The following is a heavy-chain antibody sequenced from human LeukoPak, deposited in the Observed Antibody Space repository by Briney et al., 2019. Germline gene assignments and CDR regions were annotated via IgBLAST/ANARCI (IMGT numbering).Heavy chain of an antibody. V-gene: IGHV4-59*01. Sequence: SETLSLTCDVSGGSFNSYYWSWIRQPPGKGLEWIGYIYYSGSTNYNPSLKSRVTISLDTSKNQFSLKLSSVTAADTAVYYCARTGGYRAFDPWAREPWSPSPQ. J-gene: IGHJ5*02. CDR3: ARTGGYRAFDP. D-gene: IGHD2-8*02. CDR1: GGSFNSYY. CDR2: IYYSGST.